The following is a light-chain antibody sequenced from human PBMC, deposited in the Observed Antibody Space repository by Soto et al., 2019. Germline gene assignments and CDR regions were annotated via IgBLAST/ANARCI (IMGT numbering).Light chain of an antibody. CDR3: SSYTSTSTYV. CDR2: DAT. CDR1: SSDFGGYTY. J-gene: IGLJ1*01. V-gene: IGLV2-14*03. Sequence: QSALTQPASVSGSPGQSITISCTGTSSDFGGYTYVSWYQQHPGKAPKLMIFDATSRPSGVSNRFSGSKSDNTASLTIAGLQAVDEADYYCSSYTSTSTYVFGTGTKLTVL.